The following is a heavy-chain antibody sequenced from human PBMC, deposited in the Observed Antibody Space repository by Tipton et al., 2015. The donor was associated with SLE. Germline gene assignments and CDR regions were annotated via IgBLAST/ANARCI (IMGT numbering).Heavy chain of an antibody. J-gene: IGHJ5*02. V-gene: IGHV4-59*01. CDR2: IYYSGST. CDR1: GGSISSYY. D-gene: IGHD2-21*02. Sequence: TLSLTCTVSGGSISSYYWSWIRQPPGKGLEWIRYIYYSGSTNYNPSPKSRVTISVDTSKNQFSLKLSSVTAADTAVYYCARAPQAPLKAYCGGDCYPGWFDPWGQGTLVTVSS. CDR3: ARAPQAPLKAYCGGDCYPGWFDP.